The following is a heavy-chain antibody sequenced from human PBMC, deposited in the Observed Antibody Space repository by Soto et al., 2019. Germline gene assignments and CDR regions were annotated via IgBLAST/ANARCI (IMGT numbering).Heavy chain of an antibody. CDR2: IDPSDSYT. J-gene: IGHJ4*02. V-gene: IGHV5-10-1*01. D-gene: IGHD1-1*01. Sequence: ESLKISCEGSGYNFPYYWITWVRQMPGKGLEWMGTIDPSDSYTNYSPSFQGHVTLSADKSISTAYLQWSSLKASDTAMYYCASHQRYAERLYALDYWGQGTPVIVSS. CDR3: ASHQRYAERLYALDY. CDR1: GYNFPYYW.